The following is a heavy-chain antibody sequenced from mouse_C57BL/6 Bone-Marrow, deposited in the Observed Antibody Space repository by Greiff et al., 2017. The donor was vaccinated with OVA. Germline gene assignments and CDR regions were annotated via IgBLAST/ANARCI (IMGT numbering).Heavy chain of an antibody. J-gene: IGHJ4*01. D-gene: IGHD1-1*01. CDR1: GFTFSSYG. CDR3: ARQLGNYYYGSSRYAMDY. V-gene: IGHV5-6*01. Sequence: EVQLVESGGDLVKPGGSLKLSCAASGFTFSSYGMSWVRQTPDKRLEWVATISSGGSYTYYPDSVKGRFTISRDNAKNTLYLQMSRLKSEDTAMYYCARQLGNYYYGSSRYAMDYWGQGTSVTVSS. CDR2: ISSGGSYT.